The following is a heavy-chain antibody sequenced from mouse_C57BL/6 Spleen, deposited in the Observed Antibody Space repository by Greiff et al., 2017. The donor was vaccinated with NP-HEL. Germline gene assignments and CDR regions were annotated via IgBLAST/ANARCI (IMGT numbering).Heavy chain of an antibody. Sequence: VQLQQSGAELVRPGASVKLSCKASGYTFTDYYINWVKQRPGQGLEWIARIYPGSGNTYYNEKFKGKATLTAEKSSSTAYMQLSSLTSEDSAVYFCARYYERYFDYWGQGTTLTVSS. J-gene: IGHJ2*01. CDR2: IYPGSGNT. V-gene: IGHV1-76*01. D-gene: IGHD1-1*01. CDR1: GYTFTDYY. CDR3: ARYYERYFDY.